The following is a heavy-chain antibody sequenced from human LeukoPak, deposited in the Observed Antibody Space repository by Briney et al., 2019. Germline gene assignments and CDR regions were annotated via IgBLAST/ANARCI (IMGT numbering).Heavy chain of an antibody. D-gene: IGHD2-2*02. CDR2: IYYSGST. CDR3: ARGGGYCSSTSCYRPSFFYYYYMDV. Sequence: SETLSLTCTVSGGSISSYYWSWIRQPPGKGLEWIGYIYYSGSTNYNPSLKSRVTISVDTSKNQFSLKLSSVTAADTAVYYCARGGGYCSSTSCYRPSFFYYYYMDVWGKGTTVTVSS. CDR1: GGSISSYY. J-gene: IGHJ6*03. V-gene: IGHV4-59*12.